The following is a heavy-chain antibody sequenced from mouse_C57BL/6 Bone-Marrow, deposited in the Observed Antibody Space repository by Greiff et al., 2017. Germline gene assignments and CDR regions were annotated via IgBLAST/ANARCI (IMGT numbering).Heavy chain of an antibody. CDR3: ARAYSLAY. V-gene: IGHV1-19*01. Sequence: SGPVLVKPGASVKMSCKASGYTFTDYYMNWVKQSHGKSLEWIGVINPYNGGTSYNEKFKGKATLTVDKSSSTAYMELNSLTSEDSAVYYGARAYSLAYWGQGTLVTVSA. D-gene: IGHD2-10*01. J-gene: IGHJ3*01. CDR1: GYTFTDYY. CDR2: INPYNGGT.